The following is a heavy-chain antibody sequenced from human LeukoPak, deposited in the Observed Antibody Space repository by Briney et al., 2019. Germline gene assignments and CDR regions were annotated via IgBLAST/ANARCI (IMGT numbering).Heavy chain of an antibody. J-gene: IGHJ4*02. Sequence: VASVNVSCKASGYTFTGYYMHGVRQAPGQGLEWMGWINPNSGGTNYAQKFQGRVTMTRHTSISTDYMELSRLRSDDTAVYYCARGRAHWGQGTLVTVSS. D-gene: IGHD1-26*01. V-gene: IGHV1-2*02. CDR1: GYTFTGYY. CDR3: ARGRAH. CDR2: INPNSGGT.